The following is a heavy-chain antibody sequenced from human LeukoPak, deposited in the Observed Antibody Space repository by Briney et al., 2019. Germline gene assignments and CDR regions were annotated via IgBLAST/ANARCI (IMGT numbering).Heavy chain of an antibody. J-gene: IGHJ4*02. CDR2: ISWNSDSI. Sequence: GGSLRLSCAASGFTFDDYAMHWVRQAPGKGLEWVSGISWNSDSIGYVDSVKGRFTISRDNAKNSLYLQMNSLRAEDTALYYCAKGKWYSGTYHFDYWGQGNLVTVSS. CDR1: GFTFDDYA. CDR3: AKGKWYSGTYHFDY. D-gene: IGHD1-26*01. V-gene: IGHV3-9*01.